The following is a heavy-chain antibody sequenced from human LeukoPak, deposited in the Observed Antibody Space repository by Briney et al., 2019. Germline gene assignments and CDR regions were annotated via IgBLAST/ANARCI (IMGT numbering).Heavy chain of an antibody. CDR2: ISSSSSYI. V-gene: IGHV3-21*01. Sequence: GGSLRPSCAASGFTFSSYSMNWVRQAPGKGLEWVSSISSSSSYIYYADSVKGRFTISRDNAKNSLYLQMNSLRAEDTAVYYCARDSSPRPVQPYYFDYWGQGTLVTVSS. D-gene: IGHD6-13*01. J-gene: IGHJ4*02. CDR1: GFTFSSYS. CDR3: ARDSSPRPVQPYYFDY.